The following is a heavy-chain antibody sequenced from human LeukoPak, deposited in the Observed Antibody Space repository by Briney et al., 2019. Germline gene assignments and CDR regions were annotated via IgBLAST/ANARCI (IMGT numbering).Heavy chain of an antibody. CDR3: ARASHPPSSGWLWRVPSPFDARPYYYYYYMDV. D-gene: IGHD6-19*01. CDR1: GVSITNGYW. V-gene: IGHV4-4*02. Sequence: PSETLSLTCVVSGVSITNGYWWYWVRQTPGKGLEWIGEIYHNGRTKYNPSLKSRVSILVDKSKNQFSLQLNSVTPEDTAVYYCARASHPPSSGWLWRVPSPFDARPYYYYYYMDVWGKGTTVTVSS. CDR2: IYHNGRT. J-gene: IGHJ6*03.